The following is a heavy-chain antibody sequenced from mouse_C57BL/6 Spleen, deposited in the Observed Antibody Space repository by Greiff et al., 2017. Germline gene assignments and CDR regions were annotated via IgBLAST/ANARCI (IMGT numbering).Heavy chain of an antibody. J-gene: IGHJ1*03. Sequence: QVQLQQPGAELVKPGASVKMSCKASGYTFTSYWITWVKQRPGQGLEWIGDIYPGSGSTNYNEKFKSKATLTVDTSSSTAYMQLSSLTSEDSAVYYCARGIYRYWYFEVWGTGTTVTVSS. CDR2: IYPGSGST. D-gene: IGHD2-1*01. CDR3: ARGIYRYWYFEV. V-gene: IGHV1-55*01. CDR1: GYTFTSYW.